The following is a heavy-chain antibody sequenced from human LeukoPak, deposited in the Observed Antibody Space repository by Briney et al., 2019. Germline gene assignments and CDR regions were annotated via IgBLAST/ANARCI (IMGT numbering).Heavy chain of an antibody. J-gene: IGHJ3*02. Sequence: GGSLRLSCVASGFSFNYDWMSWVRQAPGKGLEWVGRIKNKTDGGTADYVAPVKGRFTLSRDDSKNTLYLQMNSLKTEDTGVYYCTRERYCSSTTCPSAFEIWGQGTMVTVSS. CDR2: IKNKTDGGTA. D-gene: IGHD2-2*01. CDR3: TRERYCSSTTCPSAFEI. V-gene: IGHV3-15*01. CDR1: GFSFNYDW.